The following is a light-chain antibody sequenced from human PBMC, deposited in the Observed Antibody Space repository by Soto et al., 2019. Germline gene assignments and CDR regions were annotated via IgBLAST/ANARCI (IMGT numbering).Light chain of an antibody. Sequence: EIVLTQSPGTVSLSPGERATLSCRASQSVSTNYLAWYQQKPGQAPRLLIYRTSTRATGIPDRFSGGGSGTDFTLTISRLAPEDFAVYYCQQYYTWPRGTFGQGTKVEIK. CDR3: QQYYTWPRGT. V-gene: IGKV3-20*01. CDR2: RTS. J-gene: IGKJ1*01. CDR1: QSVSTNY.